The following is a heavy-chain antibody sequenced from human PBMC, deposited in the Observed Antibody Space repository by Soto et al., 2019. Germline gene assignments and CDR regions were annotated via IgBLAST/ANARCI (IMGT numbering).Heavy chain of an antibody. Sequence: PGGSLRLSCAASGFTFSSYWMHWVRQAPGKGLEWVSRMNMDGNRISYVDSVKGRCTISRDNAKNTYYMEMNSARVEDTAVYFFLRGYGDRYDGHGYLGRHWGQGSLVTVSS. D-gene: IGHD2-21*01. CDR1: GFTFSSYW. CDR2: MNMDGNRI. J-gene: IGHJ4*02. V-gene: IGHV3-74*01. CDR3: LRGYGDRYDGHGYLGRH.